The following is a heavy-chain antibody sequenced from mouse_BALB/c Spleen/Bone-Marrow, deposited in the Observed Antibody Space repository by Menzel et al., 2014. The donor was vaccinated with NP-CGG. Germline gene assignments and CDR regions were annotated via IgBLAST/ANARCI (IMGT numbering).Heavy chain of an antibody. Sequence: VQLRQSGAELVKPGASVKLSCKASGYTFTSYYMYWVKQRPGQGLEWIGEINPSNGGTNFNEKFKSKATLTVDKSSSTAYMQLSSLTSEDSAVYYCTRGGWLAMDYWGQGTSVTVSS. D-gene: IGHD2-3*01. CDR2: INPSNGGT. CDR1: GYTFTSYY. V-gene: IGHV1S81*02. J-gene: IGHJ4*01. CDR3: TRGGWLAMDY.